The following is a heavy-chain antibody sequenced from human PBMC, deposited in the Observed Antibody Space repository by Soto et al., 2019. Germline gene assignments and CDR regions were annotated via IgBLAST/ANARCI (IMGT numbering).Heavy chain of an antibody. CDR1: GYTFTRYG. D-gene: IGHD2-8*01. CDR2: ISGYNGDT. V-gene: IGHV1-18*01. J-gene: IGHJ6*02. Sequence: GASVKVSCKASGYTFTRYGISWVRQAPGQGLEWMGWISGYNGDTNYAQKFQDRVSMTIDTSTGTAYMELRSLTSDDTAIYYCAKNGQPPYYYYGLGVWGQGTKVTVSS. CDR3: AKNGQPPYYYYGLGV.